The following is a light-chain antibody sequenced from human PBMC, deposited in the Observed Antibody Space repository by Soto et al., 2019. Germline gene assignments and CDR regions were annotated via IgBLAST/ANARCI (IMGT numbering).Light chain of an antibody. CDR3: QHYYSTPPT. V-gene: IGKV4-1*01. CDR2: WAS. J-gene: IGKJ2*01. Sequence: DIVMTQSPDSLAVSLGERATINCKSSQSVLRSSNNNNYLAWYQQRPGQPPKLLIYWASTRESGVPDRFSGSGSGTEFTLTISSLQAEDVAVYYCQHYYSTPPTFGQGTKLEIK. CDR1: QSVLRSSNNNNY.